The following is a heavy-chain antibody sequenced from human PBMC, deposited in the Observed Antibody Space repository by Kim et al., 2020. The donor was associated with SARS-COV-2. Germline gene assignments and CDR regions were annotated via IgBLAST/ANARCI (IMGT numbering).Heavy chain of an antibody. J-gene: IGHJ4*01. CDR3: AKTYSSTWYVVDDY. CDR1: GFTFISYA. V-gene: IGHV3-23*01. CDR2: ISSSGYST. D-gene: IGHD6-13*01. Sequence: GGSLRLSCAASGFTFISYAMSWVRQAPGKGLEWVSAISSSGYSTYYADSVKGRFTISRDNSKNTLYLQMISLRADDTAVYYCAKTYSSTWYVVDDYWGHGTLVTVSS.